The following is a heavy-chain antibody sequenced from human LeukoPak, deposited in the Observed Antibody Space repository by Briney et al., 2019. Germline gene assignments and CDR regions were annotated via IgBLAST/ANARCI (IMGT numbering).Heavy chain of an antibody. J-gene: IGHJ4*02. V-gene: IGHV3-23*01. D-gene: IGHD1-26*01. CDR1: GFTSSNFA. Sequence: GGSLRLSCAASGFTSSNFAMSWIRQAPGKGLEWVSALNGDNTYYADSVKGRFTVSRDNSKNTLYLQMNSLTAEDTAVYYCVREATGYSFADYWGQGTLVSVSS. CDR2: LNGDNT. CDR3: VREATGYSFADY.